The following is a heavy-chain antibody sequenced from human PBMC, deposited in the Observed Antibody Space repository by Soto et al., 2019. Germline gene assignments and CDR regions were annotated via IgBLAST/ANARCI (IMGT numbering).Heavy chain of an antibody. D-gene: IGHD2-21*02. Sequence: GGSLILSCVGSGCSFRDHSMNWVRQPPGKGLQWISYISNSSENIYYADSVKGRFTVSRDNAKNTLFLQMNSLRDDDSAIYYCARLPKGSVVTGWGQGSLVTVSS. CDR3: ARLPKGSVVTG. CDR1: GCSFRDHS. J-gene: IGHJ4*01. V-gene: IGHV3-48*02. CDR2: ISNSSENI.